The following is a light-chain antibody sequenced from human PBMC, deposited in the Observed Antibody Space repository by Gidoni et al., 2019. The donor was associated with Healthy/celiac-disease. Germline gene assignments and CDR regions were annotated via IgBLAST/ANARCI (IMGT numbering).Light chain of an antibody. CDR1: QSVSSY. V-gene: IGKV3-11*01. CDR2: DAS. CDR3: QQRSNWPGT. Sequence: EIVLTQSPATLSLSPGERATLSCRASQSVSSYLAWYQQKPGQAPRLLIYDASNRATGIPARFSGSGSGTGFTLTISSLEPEDFAVYYCQQRSNWPGTFXXXTKVEIK. J-gene: IGKJ1*01.